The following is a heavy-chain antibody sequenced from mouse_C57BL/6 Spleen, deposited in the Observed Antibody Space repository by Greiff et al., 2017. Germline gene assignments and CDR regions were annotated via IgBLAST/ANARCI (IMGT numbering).Heavy chain of an antibody. J-gene: IGHJ3*01. CDR3: ARTGEYYYGSSSAWFAY. CDR2: IYPRSGNT. CDR1: GYTFTSYG. Sequence: VQLQQSGAELARPGASVKLSCKASGYTFTSYGISWVKQRTGQGLEWIGEIYPRSGNTYYNEKFKGKATLTADKSSSTAYMELRSLTSEDSAVYFCARTGEYYYGSSSAWFAYWGQGTLVTVSA. V-gene: IGHV1-81*01. D-gene: IGHD1-1*01.